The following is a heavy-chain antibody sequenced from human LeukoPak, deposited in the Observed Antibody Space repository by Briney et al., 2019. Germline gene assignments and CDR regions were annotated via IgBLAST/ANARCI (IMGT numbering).Heavy chain of an antibody. CDR1: GGSISSGGYS. J-gene: IGHJ4*02. CDR2: IYHSGST. V-gene: IGHV4-30-2*01. CDR3: ARGGVVATI. Sequence: SETLSLTCAVSGGSISSGGYSWSWIRQPPGKGLEWIGYIYHSGSTYYNPSLKSRVTISVDRSKNQFSLKLSPVTAADTAVYYCARGGVVATIWGQGTLVTVSS. D-gene: IGHD5-12*01.